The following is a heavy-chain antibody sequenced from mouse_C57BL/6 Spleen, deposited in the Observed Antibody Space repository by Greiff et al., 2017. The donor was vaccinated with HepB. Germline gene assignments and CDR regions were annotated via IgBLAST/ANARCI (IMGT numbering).Heavy chain of an antibody. CDR1: GFTFSDYG. CDR2: ISSGSSTI. CDR3: AGGYYAMDY. Sequence: DVMLVESGGGLVKPGWSLKLSCAASGFTFSDYGMHWVRQAPEKGLEWVAYISSGSSTIYYADTVKGRFTISRDNAKNTLFLQMTSLRSEDTAMYYCAGGYYAMDYWGQGTSVTVSS. J-gene: IGHJ4*01. V-gene: IGHV5-17*01.